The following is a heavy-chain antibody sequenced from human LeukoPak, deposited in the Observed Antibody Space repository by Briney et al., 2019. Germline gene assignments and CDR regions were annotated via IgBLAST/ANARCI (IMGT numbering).Heavy chain of an antibody. CDR3: ARPEPSYYYGSGNNWFDP. CDR1: GGSISSYY. J-gene: IGHJ5*02. V-gene: IGHV4-59*08. D-gene: IGHD3-10*01. Sequence: SETLSLTCTVSGGSISSYYWSWVRQPPGKGLEWIGYIYYSGSTNYNPSLKSRVTISVDTSKNQFSLKLSSVTAADTAVYYCARPEPSYYYGSGNNWFDPWGQGTLVTVSS. CDR2: IYYSGST.